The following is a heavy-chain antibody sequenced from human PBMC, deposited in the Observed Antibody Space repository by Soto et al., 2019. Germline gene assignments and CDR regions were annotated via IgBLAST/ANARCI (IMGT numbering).Heavy chain of an antibody. Sequence: DVQLVESGGGLIQPGGSLGLSCAAFGLPVSGKKSISWVRQAPGRGLEWFSALYDVDGTYYADSVKGRFTTSIDTSRTIVYLQMNSLRLDDTAVYFCATWHLQEHAYDIWGQGTTVTVSS. CDR3: ATWHLQEHAYDI. V-gene: IGHV3-53*01. CDR1: GLPVSGKKS. J-gene: IGHJ3*02. D-gene: IGHD4-4*01. CDR2: LYDVDGT.